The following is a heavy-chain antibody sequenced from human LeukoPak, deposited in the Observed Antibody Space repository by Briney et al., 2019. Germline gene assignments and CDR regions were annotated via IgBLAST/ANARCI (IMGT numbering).Heavy chain of an antibody. Sequence: SETLSLTCAVSNYSISSGYYWGWIRQPPGKGLEWIGYIYYSGSTYYNPSLKSRVTISVDTSKNQFSLKLSSVTAADTAVYYCARAGGGGSYYPWFDPWGQGTLVTVSS. D-gene: IGHD1-26*01. CDR2: IYYSGST. CDR3: ARAGGGGSYYPWFDP. V-gene: IGHV4-38-2*01. J-gene: IGHJ5*02. CDR1: NYSISSGYY.